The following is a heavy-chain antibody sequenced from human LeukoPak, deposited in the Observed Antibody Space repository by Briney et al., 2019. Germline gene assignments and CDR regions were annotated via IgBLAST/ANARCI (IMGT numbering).Heavy chain of an antibody. CDR2: IYYSGST. D-gene: IGHD3-16*01. J-gene: IGHJ3*02. Sequence: SETLSLTCTVSGGSISSYYWGWVRQPPGKGLEWIGYIYYSGSTNYNPSLKSRVTISVDTSKNQFSLKLSSVTAADTAVYYCARSVGGEDAFDIWGLGTMVTVSS. CDR3: ARSVGGEDAFDI. V-gene: IGHV4-59*01. CDR1: GGSISSYY.